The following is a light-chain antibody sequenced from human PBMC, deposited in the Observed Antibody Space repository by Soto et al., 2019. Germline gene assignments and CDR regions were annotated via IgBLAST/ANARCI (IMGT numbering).Light chain of an antibody. CDR3: QQLNSYSRT. J-gene: IGKJ1*01. V-gene: IGKV1-9*01. CDR1: QGISSY. CDR2: AAS. Sequence: IQLTQSPSSLSASVGDRVTITCRACQGISSYLAWYQQKPGKAPKLLIYAASTLQSGVPSRFSGSGSGTDFTLTISSLQPEDFATYYCQQLNSYSRTFGQGTKVEIK.